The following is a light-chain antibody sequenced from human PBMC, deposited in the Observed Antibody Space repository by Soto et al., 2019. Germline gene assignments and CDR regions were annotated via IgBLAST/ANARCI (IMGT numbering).Light chain of an antibody. CDR2: EVS. CDR1: DSDIGAYNY. V-gene: IGLV2-14*01. Sequence: QSVLTQPASVSGSPGQSITISCTGTDSDIGAYNYVSWYQQHPGKAPKLMIYEVSDRPSGVSNRFSGSKSGNTASLTISGLQAEDEADYYCSSYTSSSTLHYVFGTGTKVTVL. J-gene: IGLJ1*01. CDR3: SSYTSSSTLHYV.